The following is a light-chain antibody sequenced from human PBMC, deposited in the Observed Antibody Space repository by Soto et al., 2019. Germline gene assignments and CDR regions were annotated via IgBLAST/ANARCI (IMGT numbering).Light chain of an antibody. Sequence: AIRMTQSPSSPSASTGDRVTITCRASQGISSYLAWYQQKPGKAPKLLIYAASTLQSGVPSRFSGSGSGTDFTLTISCLQSEDFATYYCQQYYSYLYTFGQGTKVDIK. J-gene: IGKJ2*01. CDR1: QGISSY. V-gene: IGKV1-8*01. CDR3: QQYYSYLYT. CDR2: AAS.